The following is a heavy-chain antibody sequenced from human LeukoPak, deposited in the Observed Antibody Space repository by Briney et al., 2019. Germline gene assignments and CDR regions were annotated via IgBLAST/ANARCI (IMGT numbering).Heavy chain of an antibody. D-gene: IGHD2-2*01. CDR2: INPSSGGT. CDR1: GYTFTGYY. J-gene: IGHJ4*02. Sequence: GASVKVSCKASGYTFTGYYMHWVRQAPGQGLEWMGWINPSSGGTNYAQKFQGRVTMTRDTSISTAYMELSRLRSDDTAVYYCARERRVPAAIDYWGQGTLVTVSS. CDR3: ARERRVPAAIDY. V-gene: IGHV1-2*02.